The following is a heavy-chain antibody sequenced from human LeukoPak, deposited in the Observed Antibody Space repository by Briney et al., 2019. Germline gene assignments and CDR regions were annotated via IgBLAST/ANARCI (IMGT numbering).Heavy chain of an antibody. Sequence: PGGSLRLSCAASGFTFSSHAMSWVRQAPGKGLEWVSAISGSGGSTYYADSVKGRFTISRDNSKNTLYLQMNSLRAEDTAVYYCGKGRHFLSWKDRFRPRGQGTLVTVSS. CDR3: GKGRHFLSWKDRFRP. V-gene: IGHV3-23*01. D-gene: IGHD3-3*02. CDR2: ISGSGGST. J-gene: IGHJ5*02. CDR1: GFTFSSHA.